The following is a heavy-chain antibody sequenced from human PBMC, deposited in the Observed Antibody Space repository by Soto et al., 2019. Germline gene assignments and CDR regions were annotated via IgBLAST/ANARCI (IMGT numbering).Heavy chain of an antibody. CDR1: GGFVNSDTHS. Sequence: SETLSLTCTVSGGFVNSDTHSWSWIRQTPGKRLEWIGFIYSGGSTKNPSLRSRVTMSVDTSKNQFSLKLRSVIVADMAVYHCARFVRSCSATTCSTRADVWGQGITVTVSS. CDR3: ARFVRSCSATTCSTRADV. D-gene: IGHD2-2*01. CDR2: IYSGGST. V-gene: IGHV4-61*01. J-gene: IGHJ6*02.